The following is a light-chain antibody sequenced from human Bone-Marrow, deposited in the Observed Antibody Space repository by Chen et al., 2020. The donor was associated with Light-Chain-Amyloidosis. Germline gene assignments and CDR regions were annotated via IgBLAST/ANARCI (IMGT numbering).Light chain of an antibody. Sequence: EIVLTQSPGTLALSPGEGANLSCRASQTISSNYLTWYQQKFGQAPRLLLYGSSSRATGIPDRFTGSGSGTDFTLTIHRLEPEDFAMHYCQQYGTSPLTFGGGTKVEIK. J-gene: IGKJ4*01. CDR1: QTISSNY. CDR2: GSS. V-gene: IGKV3-20*01. CDR3: QQYGTSPLT.